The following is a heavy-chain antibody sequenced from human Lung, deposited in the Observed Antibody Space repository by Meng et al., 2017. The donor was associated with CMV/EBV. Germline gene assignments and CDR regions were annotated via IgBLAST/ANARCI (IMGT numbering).Heavy chain of an antibody. CDR2: INSKIGDA. J-gene: IGHJ3*02. V-gene: IGHV1-2*02. Sequence: ASVXVSCKASGYTFTGYYLHWVRQAPGQGLEWIGWINSKIGDANYTQKFQGRVTVTRDTSISTAYMELKRLTYDDTAVYFCARKVFRASDAFDIWGQGTMVTVSS. CDR3: ARKVFRASDAFDI. CDR1: GYTFTGYY.